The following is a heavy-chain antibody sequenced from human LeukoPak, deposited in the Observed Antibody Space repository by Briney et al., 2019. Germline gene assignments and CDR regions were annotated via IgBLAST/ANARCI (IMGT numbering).Heavy chain of an antibody. CDR2: IYYSGST. D-gene: IGHD4-17*01. CDR3: AIGPTVHDY. Sequence: KPSETLSLTCTVSVGSISSYYCCWIRQPPGKGLEWIGYIYYSGSTNYNPSLKSRVTISVDTSKNQFSLKLSSVTAADTAVYYCAIGPTVHDYWGQGTLVTVSS. J-gene: IGHJ4*02. CDR1: VGSISSYY. V-gene: IGHV4-59*12.